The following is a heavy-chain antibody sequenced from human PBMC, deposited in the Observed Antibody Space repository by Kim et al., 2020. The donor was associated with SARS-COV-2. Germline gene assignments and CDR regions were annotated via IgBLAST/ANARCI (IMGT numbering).Heavy chain of an antibody. V-gene: IGHV4-39*07. CDR3: ARKLGATYFDY. CDR1: GGSISSSSYY. D-gene: IGHD1-26*01. Sequence: SETLSLTCTVSGGSISSSSYYWGWIRQPPGKGLEWIGSIYYSGSTYYNPSLKSRVTISVATSKNQFSLKLSSVTAADTAVYYCARKLGATYFDYWGQGTLVTVSS. CDR2: IYYSGST. J-gene: IGHJ4*02.